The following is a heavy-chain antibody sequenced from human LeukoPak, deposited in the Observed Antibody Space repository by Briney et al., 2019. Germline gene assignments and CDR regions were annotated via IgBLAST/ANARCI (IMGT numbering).Heavy chain of an antibody. CDR2: TYQSGST. V-gene: IGHV4-30-2*01. CDR1: GGSISSGGYY. D-gene: IGHD2-21*01. J-gene: IGHJ4*02. CDR3: ARVGDRGLYSDY. Sequence: SETLSLTCTVSGGSISSGGYYWSWIRQPPGKGLEWIGYTYQSGSTYYNPSLKSRVTISVDRSKNQFSLKLTSVTAADTAVYYCARVGDRGLYSDYWGQGTLVTVSS.